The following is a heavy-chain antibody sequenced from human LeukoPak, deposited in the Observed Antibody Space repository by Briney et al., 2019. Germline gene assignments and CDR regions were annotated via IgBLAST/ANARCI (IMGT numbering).Heavy chain of an antibody. CDR2: INPNSGGT. J-gene: IGHJ4*02. CDR1: GYTFTSYG. Sequence: ASVKVSCKASGYTFTSYGISWVRQAPGQGLEWMGWINPNSGGTNYAQKFQGRVTITRDTSASTAYMELSSLRSEDMAVYYCARDERYCSGGSCSDYGDYGGYFDCWGQGTLVTVSS. D-gene: IGHD2-15*01. CDR3: ARDERYCSGGSCSDYGDYGGYFDC. V-gene: IGHV1-18*03.